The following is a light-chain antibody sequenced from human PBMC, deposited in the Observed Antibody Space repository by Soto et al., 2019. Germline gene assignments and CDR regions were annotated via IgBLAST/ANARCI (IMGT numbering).Light chain of an antibody. V-gene: IGLV3-9*01. CDR2: RDS. CDR1: NIGSKN. CDR3: QVWDSSTGV. J-gene: IGLJ3*02. Sequence: SYELTQPLSVSVALGQTARLPCGGNNIGSKNVHWYQQRPGQAPVLVIYRDSNRPSGIPERFSGSNSGNTATLTISRAQAWAEADYYCQVWDSSTGVFGGGTKLTV.